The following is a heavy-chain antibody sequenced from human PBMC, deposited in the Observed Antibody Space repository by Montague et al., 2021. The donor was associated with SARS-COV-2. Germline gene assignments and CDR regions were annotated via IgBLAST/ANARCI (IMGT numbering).Heavy chain of an antibody. V-gene: IGHV4-61*02. CDR2: IYTSGST. Sequence: TLSLTCTVSGGSISSGSYYWSWIRQPAGKGLEWIGRIYTSGSTNNNPSLKSRVTISVDTSKNQFSLKLSSVTAADTAVYYCARDLAPYYGSGSYYNPIDAFDIWGQGTMVTVSS. CDR3: ARDLAPYYGSGSYYNPIDAFDI. CDR1: GGSISSGSYY. D-gene: IGHD3-10*01. J-gene: IGHJ3*02.